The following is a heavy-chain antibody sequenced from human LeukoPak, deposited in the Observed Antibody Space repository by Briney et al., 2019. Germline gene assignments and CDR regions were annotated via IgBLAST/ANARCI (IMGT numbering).Heavy chain of an antibody. D-gene: IGHD3-22*01. CDR1: GGSFSGYY. Sequence: PAETLSLTCAVYGGSFSGYYWSWIRQPPGKGLEWIGEINHRGRTNYNPSLKSRVTISVDTSKNRFSLKLSSVTAADTAVYYCARAGDSSGYSDYWGQGILVTVSS. J-gene: IGHJ4*02. CDR3: ARAGDSSGYSDY. V-gene: IGHV4-34*01. CDR2: INHRGRT.